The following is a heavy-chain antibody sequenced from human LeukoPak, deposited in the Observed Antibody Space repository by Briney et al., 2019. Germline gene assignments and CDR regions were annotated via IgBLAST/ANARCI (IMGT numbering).Heavy chain of an antibody. V-gene: IGHV1-3*01. D-gene: IGHD3-3*01. Sequence: KFQGRVTITRDTSASTAYMELSSLRSEDTAVYYCARGGDDFWSGYYYYYMDVWGKGTTVTVSS. CDR3: ARGGDDFWSGYYYYYMDV. J-gene: IGHJ6*03.